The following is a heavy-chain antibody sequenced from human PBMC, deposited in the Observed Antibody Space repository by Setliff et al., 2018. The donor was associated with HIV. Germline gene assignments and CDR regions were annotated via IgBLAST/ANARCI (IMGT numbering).Heavy chain of an antibody. CDR3: AREKEKLWFGELSHGDFDY. D-gene: IGHD3-10*01. Sequence: SETLSLTCTVYGASISNSNSYWGWIRQAPGKRLEWLGSIYDSGSTSYNPSLSSRLTISVDTSKNQVSLRLSSATAADTGVYYCAREKEKLWFGELSHGDFDYWGQGTLVTVSS. CDR1: GASISNSNSY. CDR2: IYDSGST. J-gene: IGHJ4*02. V-gene: IGHV4-39*02.